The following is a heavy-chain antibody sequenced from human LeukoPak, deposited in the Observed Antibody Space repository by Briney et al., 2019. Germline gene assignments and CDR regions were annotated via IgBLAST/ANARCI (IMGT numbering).Heavy chain of an antibody. J-gene: IGHJ4*02. V-gene: IGHV1-69*13. CDR3: ARDRRRDGYNFDY. CDR2: IIPIFGTA. CDR1: GGTFSSYA. D-gene: IGHD5-24*01. Sequence: WASVKVSCKASGGTFSSYAISWVRQAPGQGLEWMGGIIPIFGTANYAQKFQGRVTITADESTSTAYMELSSLRSEDTAVYYCARDRRRDGYNFDYWGQGTLVTVSS.